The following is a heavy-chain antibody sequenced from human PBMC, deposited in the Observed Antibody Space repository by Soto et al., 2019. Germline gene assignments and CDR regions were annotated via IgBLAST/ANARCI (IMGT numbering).Heavy chain of an antibody. CDR3: TTSSGGGFDY. J-gene: IGHJ4*02. Sequence: EVQLVESGGGLVQPGGSLKLSCAASGFTFSGSAMHWVRQASGKGLEWVGRIRSKANSYATAYAASVKGRFTISRDDSKNTAELQMNSLKTDDTAGYYCTTSSGGGFDYLGQGTLVTVSS. CDR2: IRSKANSYAT. CDR1: GFTFSGSA. D-gene: IGHD2-15*01. V-gene: IGHV3-73*01.